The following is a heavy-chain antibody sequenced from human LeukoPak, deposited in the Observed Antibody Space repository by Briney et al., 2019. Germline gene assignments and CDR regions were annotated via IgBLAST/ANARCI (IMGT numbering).Heavy chain of an antibody. Sequence: SETLSLTCTVSGVSISSSTYCWGWIRQPPGKGLEWIGSIYCGGNTYYTPSLKSRVTMSVDTSKNQFSLKLSSVTVADTAVYYCARLTYYHGSGSYPWFDPWGQGTLVTVSS. V-gene: IGHV4-39*01. CDR2: IYCGGNT. CDR1: GVSISSSTYC. D-gene: IGHD3-10*01. J-gene: IGHJ5*02. CDR3: ARLTYYHGSGSYPWFDP.